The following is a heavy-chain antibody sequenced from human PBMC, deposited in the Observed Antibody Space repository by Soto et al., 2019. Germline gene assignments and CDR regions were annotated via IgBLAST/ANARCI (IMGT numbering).Heavy chain of an antibody. CDR3: ARAYSDAFDI. CDR1: RFTFSDYY. V-gene: IGHV3-11*01. CDR2: ISSSGTGI. J-gene: IGHJ3*02. Sequence: GGSLRLSCAASRFTFSDYYMTWIRQAPGKGLEWVSYISSSGTGIYYPDSVKGRFTISRDNAKNSLYLQMSSLRAEDTAVYYCARAYSDAFDIWGQGTMVTVSS. D-gene: IGHD2-15*01.